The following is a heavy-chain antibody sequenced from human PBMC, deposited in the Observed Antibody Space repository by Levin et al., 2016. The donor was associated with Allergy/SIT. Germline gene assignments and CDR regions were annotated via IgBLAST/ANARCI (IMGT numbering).Heavy chain of an antibody. CDR1: GFTFSSYW. D-gene: IGHD5-12*01. CDR2: INSDGSST. CDR3: ARVDVSGYDSDY. V-gene: IGHV3-74*01. Sequence: GSLRLSCAASGFTFSSYWMHWVRQAPGKGLVWVSRINSDGSSTSYADSVKGRFTISRDNAKNTLYLQMNSLRAEDTAVYYCARVDVSGYDSDYWGQGTLVTVSS. J-gene: IGHJ4*02.